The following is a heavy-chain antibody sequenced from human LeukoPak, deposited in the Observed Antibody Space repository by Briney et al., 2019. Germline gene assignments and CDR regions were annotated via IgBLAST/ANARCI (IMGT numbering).Heavy chain of an antibody. V-gene: IGHV4-61*02. CDR3: ARGTYYYDSSGYIAVGTHAY. CDR2: IYTSGST. J-gene: IGHJ4*02. CDR1: GGSISSGSYY. D-gene: IGHD3-22*01. Sequence: PSQTLSLTCTVSGGSISSGSYYWSWIRQPAGKGLEWIGRIYTSGSTNYNPSLKSRVTISVDTSKNQFSLKLSSVTAADTAVHSCARGTYYYDSSGYIAVGTHAYWGQGTLVTVSS.